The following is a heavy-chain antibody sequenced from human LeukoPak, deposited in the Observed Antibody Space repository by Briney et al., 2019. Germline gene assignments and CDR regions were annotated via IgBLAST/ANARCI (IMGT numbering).Heavy chain of an antibody. J-gene: IGHJ5*02. V-gene: IGHV1-18*01. D-gene: IGHD3-9*01. Sequence: ASVKVSCKASGYTFTSCGISWVRQAPGQGLEWMGWISAYNGNTNYAQKLQGRVTMTTDTSTSTAYMELRSLRSDDTAVYYCARETYDILTDYYKLSWFDPWGQGTLATVSS. CDR2: ISAYNGNT. CDR3: ARETYDILTDYYKLSWFDP. CDR1: GYTFTSCG.